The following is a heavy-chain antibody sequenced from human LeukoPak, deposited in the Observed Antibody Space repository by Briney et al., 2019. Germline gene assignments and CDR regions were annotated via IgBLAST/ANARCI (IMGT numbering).Heavy chain of an antibody. CDR2: INPNSGGT. J-gene: IGHJ4*02. CDR1: GYTFTGYY. V-gene: IGHV1-2*02. D-gene: IGHD2-15*01. CDR3: ARDQTYCSGGGCYSSIDDY. Sequence: ASVKVSCKASGYTFTGYYMHWVRQAPGQGLEWMGWINPNSGGTNYAQKFQGRVTMTRDTSISTAYMELSRLRSDDTAVYYCARDQTYCSGGGCYSSIDDYWGQGTLVTVSS.